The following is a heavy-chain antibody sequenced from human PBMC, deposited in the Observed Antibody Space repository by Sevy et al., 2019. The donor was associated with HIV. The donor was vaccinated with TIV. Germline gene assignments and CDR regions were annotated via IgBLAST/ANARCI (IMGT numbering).Heavy chain of an antibody. D-gene: IGHD3-3*01. V-gene: IGHV3-30-3*01. CDR2: ISYDGSNK. CDR1: GFTFSSYA. CDR3: ARGDFWSGYHYYYYGMDV. Sequence: GGSLRLSCAASGFTFSSYAMHWVRQAPGKGLEWVAVISYDGSNKYYADSVKGRFTISRDNSKNTLYLQMNGLRAEDTAVYYCARGDFWSGYHYYYYGMDVWGQGTTVTVPS. J-gene: IGHJ6*02.